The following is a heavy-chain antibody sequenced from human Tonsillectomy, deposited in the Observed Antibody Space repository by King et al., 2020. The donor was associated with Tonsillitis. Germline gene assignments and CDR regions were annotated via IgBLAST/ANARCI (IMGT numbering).Heavy chain of an antibody. CDR3: AKRVSRVVVVPAAISDS. J-gene: IGHJ4*02. D-gene: IGHD2-2*02. CDR1: GFTFSSYA. V-gene: IGHV3-23*04. Sequence: QLVQSGGGLVQPGGSLRLSCAASGFTFSSYAMSWVRQAPGKGLEWVSAISSSGGSTYYADSVKGRFTISRDNSKNTLYLQMNSLRAEDTAVYYCAKRVSRVVVVPAAISDSWGQGTLVTVSS. CDR2: ISSSGGST.